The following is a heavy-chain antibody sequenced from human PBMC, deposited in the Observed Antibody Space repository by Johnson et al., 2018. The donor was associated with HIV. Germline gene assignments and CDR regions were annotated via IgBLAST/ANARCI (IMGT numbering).Heavy chain of an antibody. J-gene: IGHJ3*02. CDR3: AKYRIGGPTRGSAFDI. V-gene: IGHV3-23*04. D-gene: IGHD1-26*01. CDR2: ISGGGGST. CDR1: GFTFSNYA. Sequence: VQLVESGGGVVQPGGSLRLSCAASGFTFSNYAMSWVRQAPGKGLEWVLAISGGGGSTYYADSVKGRFTISSDNSKNTLYLQMNSLRAEDTAIYYCAKYRIGGPTRGSAFDIWGQGTMVTVSS.